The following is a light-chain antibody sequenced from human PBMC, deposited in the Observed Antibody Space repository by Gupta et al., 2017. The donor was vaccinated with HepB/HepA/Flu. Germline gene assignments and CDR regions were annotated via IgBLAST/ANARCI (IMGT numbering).Light chain of an antibody. CDR2: LGS. CDR1: QSLLHSNEYNY. J-gene: IGKJ4*01. Sequence: VLTKSPLSAPVTLGEPASISCRSRQSLLHSNEYNYLDWYLLKPGQSPQLLIYLGSNLAGGLPDKLTESQTCAHLTRGMSRADVRDHRSSYSICGIQTRRTVGGGTKVEIK. V-gene: IGKV2-28*01. CDR3: ICGIQTRRT.